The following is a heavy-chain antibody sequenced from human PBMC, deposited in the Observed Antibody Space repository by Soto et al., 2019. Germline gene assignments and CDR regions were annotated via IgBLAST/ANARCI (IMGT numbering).Heavy chain of an antibody. D-gene: IGHD6-13*01. J-gene: IGHJ3*02. Sequence: EMQLVESGGGLVQPGGSLRLSCAASESTFSYYWMTWVRQAPGKGLEWVANIKRDVSQMSYLDDVRGRFTISRDNAKNSLYLQMNNLRAEETALYYCARAVSPGSSSLYLDAFDIWGQGTMVTVSS. V-gene: IGHV3-7*05. CDR3: ARAVSPGSSSLYLDAFDI. CDR2: IKRDVSQM. CDR1: ESTFSYYW.